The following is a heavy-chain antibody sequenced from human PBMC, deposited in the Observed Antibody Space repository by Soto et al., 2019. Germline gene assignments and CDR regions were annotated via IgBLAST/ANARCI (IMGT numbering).Heavy chain of an antibody. CDR1: GYNFSNYW. Sequence: PGESLKISCKGSGYNFSNYWIAWVRQMPGKGLEWMGVIYAGDSDTRYSPSFQGQVTMSADKSISTAYLQWNSLKASDSAMYYCSRQSRAAAHDYWGQGSAVPVFS. CDR3: SRQSRAAAHDY. J-gene: IGHJ4*02. CDR2: IYAGDSDT. D-gene: IGHD6-13*01. V-gene: IGHV5-51*01.